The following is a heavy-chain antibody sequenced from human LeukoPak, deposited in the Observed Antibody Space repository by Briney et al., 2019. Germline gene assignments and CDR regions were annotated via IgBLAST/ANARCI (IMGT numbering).Heavy chain of an antibody. CDR2: ISSSSSYM. J-gene: IGHJ6*02. CDR1: GFKFSSYT. V-gene: IGHV3-21*06. CDR3: ARDRDVPAIGLDV. Sequence: GGSPRLSWAASGFKFSSYTMNWVRQAPGKGLEWVSSISSSSSYMYYADSVKGRFTISRDNAKNSLYLQMNSLRAEDTAVYYCARDRDVPAIGLDVWGQGTTVTVSS.